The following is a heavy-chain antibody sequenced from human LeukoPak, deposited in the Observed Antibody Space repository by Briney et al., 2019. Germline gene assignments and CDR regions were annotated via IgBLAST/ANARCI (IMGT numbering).Heavy chain of an antibody. D-gene: IGHD5-18*01. CDR2: ISSSSSYI. Sequence: GSLRLSCAASGFTFSSYSMNWVRQAPGKGLEWVLSISSSSSYIYYADSVRGRFTISRDDAKNSLYLQMNSLRAEDTAVYYCARDTAVQLWLNYWGQGTLVTVSS. CDR1: GFTFSSYS. J-gene: IGHJ4*02. V-gene: IGHV3-21*01. CDR3: ARDTAVQLWLNY.